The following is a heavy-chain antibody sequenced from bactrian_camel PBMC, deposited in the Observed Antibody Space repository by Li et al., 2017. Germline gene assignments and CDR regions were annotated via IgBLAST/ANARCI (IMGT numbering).Heavy chain of an antibody. CDR1: GFTTSDYY. CDR3: ATDTSFPAHCPPGHCSGGYCYTGHYGY. J-gene: IGHJ6*01. CDR2: IYSDGTDT. V-gene: IGHV3-2*01. Sequence: QLVESGGGLVQPGGSLRLSCASSGFTTSDYYMSWVRQAPGQGLEWVSSIYSDGTDTYYADSVKGRFTISRDNAKNTVYLQMDSLKPEDTAMYYCATDTSFPAHCPPGHCSGGYCYTGHYGYWGQGTQVTVS. D-gene: IGHD2*01.